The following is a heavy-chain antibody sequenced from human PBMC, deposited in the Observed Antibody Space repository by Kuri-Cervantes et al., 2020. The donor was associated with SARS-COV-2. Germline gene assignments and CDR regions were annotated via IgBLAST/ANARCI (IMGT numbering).Heavy chain of an antibody. J-gene: IGHJ3*02. CDR1: GFTFSSYW. CDR2: IDQDGSEQ. V-gene: IGHV3-7*01. CDR3: ARLRDDYGVRGAFDI. D-gene: IGHD4-17*01. Sequence: GGSLRLSCAASGFTFSSYWMSWVRQAPGKWLEWVANIDQDGSEQYYVDSVKGRFSISRDNAKKSLYLQMNSLRAEDTAVYYCARLRDDYGVRGAFDIWGQGTMVTVSS.